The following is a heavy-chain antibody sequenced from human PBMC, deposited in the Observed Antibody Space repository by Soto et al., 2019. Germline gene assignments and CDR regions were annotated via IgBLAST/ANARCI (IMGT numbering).Heavy chain of an antibody. CDR1: GFNFNSYT. J-gene: IGHJ6*02. CDR3: ARYCSGGSCYPGMDV. Sequence: GGSLRLSCAASGFNFNSYTINWVRKAPGKRLEWLSSISSSGYIFSTDSARDRFTISRDNAKNAVYLQINSLRAEDTAVYFCARYCSGGSCYPGMDVWGQGTTVTVSS. V-gene: IGHV3-21*01. D-gene: IGHD2-15*01. CDR2: ISSSGYI.